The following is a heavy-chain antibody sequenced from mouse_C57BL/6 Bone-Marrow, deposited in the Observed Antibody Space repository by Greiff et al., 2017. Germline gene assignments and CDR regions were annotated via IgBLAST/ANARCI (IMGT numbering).Heavy chain of an antibody. CDR2: IYPGDGDT. J-gene: IGHJ1*03. Sequence: VMLVESGAELVKPGASVKISCKASAYAFSSYWMNWVKQRPGKGLAWIGQIYPGDGDTNYNGKFKGKATLTADKSSSTAYMQLSSLTSEDAAVYFCARGGVYYGSRHWYFDVWGTGTTVTVSS. V-gene: IGHV1-80*01. D-gene: IGHD1-1*01. CDR1: AYAFSSYW. CDR3: ARGGVYYGSRHWYFDV.